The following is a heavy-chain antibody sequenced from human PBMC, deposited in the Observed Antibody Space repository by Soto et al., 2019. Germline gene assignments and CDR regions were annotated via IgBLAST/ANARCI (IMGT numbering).Heavy chain of an antibody. D-gene: IGHD7-27*01. CDR1: GGSFSGYY. Sequence: QVQLQQWGAGLLKPSETLSLTCAVYGGSFSGYYWSWIRQPPGKGLEWIGEINHSGRTNYNPSLKSRVTISVDTSKNQFSLKLSSVTAADTAVYYCARGLLTGEVGVWGQGTLVTVSS. CDR2: INHSGRT. J-gene: IGHJ4*02. CDR3: ARGLLTGEVGV. V-gene: IGHV4-34*01.